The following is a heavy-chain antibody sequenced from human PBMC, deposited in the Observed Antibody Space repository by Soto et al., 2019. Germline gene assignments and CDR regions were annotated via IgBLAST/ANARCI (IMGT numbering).Heavy chain of an antibody. J-gene: IGHJ4*02. CDR2: IIPLFGTP. CDR3: ARDRDDYGSGNYYNRIDF. D-gene: IGHD3-10*01. CDR1: GGIFSTYA. Sequence: QVQLVQSGAEVKKPGSSVKVSCKASGGIFSTYAISWLRQAPGQGLEGMGGIIPLFGTPNYAQRFQGRVTISADESTSTAYMELSRRRSEDTAVYYCARDRDDYGSGNYYNRIDFWGQGPLVTVSS. V-gene: IGHV1-69*01.